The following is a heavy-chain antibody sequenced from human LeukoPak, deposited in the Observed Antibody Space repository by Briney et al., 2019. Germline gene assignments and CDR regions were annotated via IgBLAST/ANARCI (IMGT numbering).Heavy chain of an antibody. CDR2: INPNSGGT. Sequence: GASVKVSCKASGYIFTGYYMHWVRQAAGQGLEWMGWINPNSGGTNYAQKFQGWVTMTRDTSISTANMELSRLRSGDTAVYYCARGGRYNWNANPNWFDPWGQGTLVTVSS. CDR3: ARGGRYNWNANPNWFDP. CDR1: GYIFTGYY. J-gene: IGHJ5*02. V-gene: IGHV1-2*04. D-gene: IGHD1-1*01.